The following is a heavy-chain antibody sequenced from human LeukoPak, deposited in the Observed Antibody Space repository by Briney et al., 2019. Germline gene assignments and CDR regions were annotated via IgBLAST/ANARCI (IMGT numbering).Heavy chain of an antibody. V-gene: IGHV1-24*01. J-gene: IGHJ5*02. D-gene: IGHD2-15*01. CDR1: GYTLTELS. Sequence: ASVKVSCKVSGYTLTELSMHWVRQAPGKGLEWMGGFDPEDGETIYAQKFQGRVTMTTDTSTSTAYMELRSLRSDDTAVYYCARDLGLGCLVPWGQGTLVTVSS. CDR2: FDPEDGET. CDR3: ARDLGLGCLVP.